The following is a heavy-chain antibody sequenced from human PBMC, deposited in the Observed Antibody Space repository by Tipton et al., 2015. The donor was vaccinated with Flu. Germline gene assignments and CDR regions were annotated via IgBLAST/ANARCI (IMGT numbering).Heavy chain of an antibody. CDR1: GGSISSSRYY. Sequence: TLSLTCTVSGGSISSSRYYWGWIRQPPGKGLEWIGSIYHSGTAYYNPSLKSRVTMSVDSPKNQFSLRLTSVTAADTAVYYCARSGDFYLNWFGPWGQGTLVTVSS. CDR3: ARSGDFYLNWFGP. V-gene: IGHV4-39*07. D-gene: IGHD2/OR15-2a*01. CDR2: IYHSGTA. J-gene: IGHJ5*02.